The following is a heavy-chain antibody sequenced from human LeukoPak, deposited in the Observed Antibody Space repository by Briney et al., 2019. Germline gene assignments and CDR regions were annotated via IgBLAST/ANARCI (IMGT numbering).Heavy chain of an antibody. J-gene: IGHJ6*03. V-gene: IGHV3-48*04. CDR2: ISSSSTI. Sequence: GGSLRLSCAASGFTFSSYSMNWVRQAPGKGLEWVSYISSSSTIYYADSVKGRFTISRDNAKNSLYLQMNSLRAEDTAVYYCARAWGYYMDVWGKGTTVTVSS. CDR1: GFTFSSYS. D-gene: IGHD7-27*01. CDR3: ARAWGYYMDV.